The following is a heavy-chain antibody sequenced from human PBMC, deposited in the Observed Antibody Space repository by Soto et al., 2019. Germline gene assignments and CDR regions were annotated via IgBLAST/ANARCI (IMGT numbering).Heavy chain of an antibody. D-gene: IGHD6-6*01. CDR1: GGSISSYY. Sequence: QVQLQESGPGLMKPSETLSLTCTVSGGSISSYYWSWIRQPPGKGLEWIGYIYYSGSTNYNPSLKSRVTISVDTSKNQFSLKLSSVTAADTAVYYCARGWRQLVPNWFDPWGQGTLVTVSS. V-gene: IGHV4-59*01. J-gene: IGHJ5*02. CDR2: IYYSGST. CDR3: ARGWRQLVPNWFDP.